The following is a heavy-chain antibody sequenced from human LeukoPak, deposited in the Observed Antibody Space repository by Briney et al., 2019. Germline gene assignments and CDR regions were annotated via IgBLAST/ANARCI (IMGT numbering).Heavy chain of an antibody. CDR3: ARDGGSAAYDFDY. CDR1: GFTFSSYA. D-gene: IGHD2-2*01. V-gene: IGHV3-30-3*01. CDR2: ISYDGSNK. J-gene: IGHJ4*02. Sequence: GGSLRLSCAASGFTFSSYAMHWVRQAPGKGLEWVAVISYDGSNKYYADSVKGRFTISRDNSKNTLYRQMNSLRAEDTAVYYCARDGGSAAYDFDYWGQGTLVTVSS.